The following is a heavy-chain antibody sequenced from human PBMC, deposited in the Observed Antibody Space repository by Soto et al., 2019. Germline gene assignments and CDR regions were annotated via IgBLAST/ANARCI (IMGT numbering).Heavy chain of an antibody. J-gene: IGHJ4*02. CDR2: IVPTVDTS. Sequence: SVKVSCKASGYTFTNYGITWVRQAPGQGLEWMGGIVPTVDTSTYAQKFQGRVTITADKFTNTVYMELSSLRSDDTAVYYCVRVVAIPGYPDNWGQGNLVTVSS. V-gene: IGHV1-69*06. D-gene: IGHD5-12*01. CDR3: VRVVAIPGYPDN. CDR1: GYTFTNYG.